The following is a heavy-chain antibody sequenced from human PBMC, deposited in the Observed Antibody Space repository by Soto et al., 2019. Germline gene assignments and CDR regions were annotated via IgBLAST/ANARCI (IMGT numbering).Heavy chain of an antibody. CDR2: IDYSGTT. Sequence: SETLCLTCTVSGAAISSGGHYWTWIRQHPGKGLEWLGYIDYSGTTYYNPSLKSRVTISLDTSKNQSSLRLSSVTAADTAVFYCARVSKQGARLDFWGQGTLVTVSS. CDR1: GAAISSGGHY. CDR3: ARVSKQGARLDF. D-gene: IGHD2-21*02. J-gene: IGHJ4*02. V-gene: IGHV4-31*03.